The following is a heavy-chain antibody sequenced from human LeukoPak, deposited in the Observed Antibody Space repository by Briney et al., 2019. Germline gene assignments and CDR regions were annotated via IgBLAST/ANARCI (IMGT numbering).Heavy chain of an antibody. CDR1: GGSFSGYY. D-gene: IGHD4-23*01. CDR2: INHSGNT. J-gene: IGHJ6*03. Sequence: SETLSLTCAVYGGSFSGYYWSWIRQPPGKGLEWIGEINHSGNTNSNPSLKSRVTMSVDTSKNQFSLKLSSLTAADTAMYYCARREPHGGYGGKIRYYYYMGVWGKGTTITISS. V-gene: IGHV4-34*01. CDR3: ARREPHGGYGGKIRYYYYMGV.